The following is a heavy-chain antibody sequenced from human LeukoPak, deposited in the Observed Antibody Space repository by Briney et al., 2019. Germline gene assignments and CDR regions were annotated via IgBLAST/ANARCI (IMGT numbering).Heavy chain of an antibody. J-gene: IGHJ4*02. D-gene: IGHD1-26*01. CDR2: IKSDGSNI. CDR1: GFTFSSYW. V-gene: IGHV3-74*01. Sequence: PGGSLRLSCAASGFTFSSYWMHWVRQAPGKGLVWVSNIKSDGSNINYADSVKGRFTISRDNAKNTLYLQINSLRAEDAAVYYCISEVGKGSHWGQGTLVTVSS. CDR3: ISEVGKGSH.